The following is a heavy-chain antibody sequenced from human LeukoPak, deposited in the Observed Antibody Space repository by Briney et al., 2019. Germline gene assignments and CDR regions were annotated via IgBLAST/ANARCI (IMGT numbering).Heavy chain of an antibody. CDR1: GFTFSSYW. D-gene: IGHD3-10*02. CDR3: ARRGLVPAFDI. Sequence: QPGGSLRLSCAASGFTFSSYWMHWVRQAPGKGLVWLSRVNSDGNITTYADSVRGRFTISRDNAKNTLFLQMNSLRAEDTAVYYCARRGLVPAFDIWGQGTTVTVTS. CDR2: VNSDGNIT. J-gene: IGHJ3*02. V-gene: IGHV3-74*01.